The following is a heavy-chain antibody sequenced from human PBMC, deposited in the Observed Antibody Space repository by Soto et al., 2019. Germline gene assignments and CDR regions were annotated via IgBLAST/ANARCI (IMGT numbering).Heavy chain of an antibody. CDR3: AKDRGLYYQDTTGYQDY. CDR1: GLTFSSYG. Sequence: QVQLVESGGGVVQPGRSLRLSCAASGLTFSSYGMHWVRQAPGKGLEWVALISNDGSNKYYADSVKGRFTISRDNSKRTLYLQMNSMRAEDAAVNYCAKDRGLYYQDTTGYQDYWGQGTLVTVSS. V-gene: IGHV3-30*18. CDR2: ISNDGSNK. J-gene: IGHJ4*02. D-gene: IGHD3-22*01.